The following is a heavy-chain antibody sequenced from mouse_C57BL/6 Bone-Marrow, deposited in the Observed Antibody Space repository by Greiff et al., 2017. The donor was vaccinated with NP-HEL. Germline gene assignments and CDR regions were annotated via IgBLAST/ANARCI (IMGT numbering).Heavy chain of an antibody. CDR3: ARHPLYYYGSSPWFAY. D-gene: IGHD1-1*01. CDR1: GFTFSSYG. CDR2: ISSGGSYT. V-gene: IGHV5-6*01. J-gene: IGHJ3*01. Sequence: EVKVVESGGDLVKPGGSLKLSCAASGFTFSSYGMSWVRQTPDKRLEWVATISSGGSYTYYPDSVKGRFTISRDNAKNTLYLQMSSLKSEDTAMYYCARHPLYYYGSSPWFAYWGQGTLVTVSA.